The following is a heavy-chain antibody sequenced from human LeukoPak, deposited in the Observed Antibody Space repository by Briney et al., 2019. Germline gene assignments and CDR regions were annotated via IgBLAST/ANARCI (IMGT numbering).Heavy chain of an antibody. D-gene: IGHD2-2*01. CDR1: GYTLTKLS. CDR2: FDPEDGET. J-gene: IGHJ6*02. V-gene: IGHV1-24*01. Sequence: ASVKVSCKVSGYTLTKLSIHWVRQTPGKGLEWMGGFDPEDGETIYAQKFQGRVTMTEDTSTDTAYMELGSLRSEDTAVYYCATGGGSTRPDFYYYDMAVWGQGTTVTVSS. CDR3: ATGGGSTRPDFYYYDMAV.